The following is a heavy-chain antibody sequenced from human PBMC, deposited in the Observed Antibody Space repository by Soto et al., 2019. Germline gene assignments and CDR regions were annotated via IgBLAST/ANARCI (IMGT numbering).Heavy chain of an antibody. Sequence: QVQVVQSGDEVKKPGASVKVSCKASGYTFTNYGFSWVRQAPGQGLEWMGWISGYNGNTKYAEKFQGRVTMTTDTYASTAHMELRSLRSDDTVVYYCAREGQAPYYYYGMEVWGQGTAVTVYS. CDR3: AREGQAPYYYYGMEV. CDR2: ISGYNGNT. J-gene: IGHJ6*01. V-gene: IGHV1-18*01. CDR1: GYTFTNYG.